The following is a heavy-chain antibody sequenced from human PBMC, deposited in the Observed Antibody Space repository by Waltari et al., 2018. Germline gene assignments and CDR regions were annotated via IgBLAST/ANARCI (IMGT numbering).Heavy chain of an antibody. J-gene: IGHJ4*02. Sequence: EVQLVESGGGLIQPGGSLRLSCAASGFTVSSNYMSWVRRAPGKGLEGVSVIYSGGSRDDADSVKDRFTIARDKSKKTLDLKMNSRRGEDTAVYYCASAVAGPGGYYFDYWGQGTLVTVSS. V-gene: IGHV3-53*01. CDR2: IYSGGSR. CDR1: GFTVSSNY. D-gene: IGHD6-19*01. CDR3: ASAVAGPGGYYFDY.